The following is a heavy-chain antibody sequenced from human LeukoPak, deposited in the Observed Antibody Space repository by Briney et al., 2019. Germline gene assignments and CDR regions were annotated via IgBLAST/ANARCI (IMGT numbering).Heavy chain of an antibody. V-gene: IGHV4-34*01. J-gene: IGHJ6*04. Sequence: SETLSLICAVYGGSFSGYYWSWIRQPSGKGLEWIGEINHSGSTNYNPSLKSRVTISVDTSKNQFSLKLSSVTAADTAVYYCARGRITMVRGVRRYYGMDVWGKGTTVTVSS. D-gene: IGHD3-10*01. CDR1: GGSFSGYY. CDR2: INHSGST. CDR3: ARGRITMVRGVRRYYGMDV.